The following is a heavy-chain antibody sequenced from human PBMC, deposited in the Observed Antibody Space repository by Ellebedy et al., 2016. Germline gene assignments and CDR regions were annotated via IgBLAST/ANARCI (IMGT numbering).Heavy chain of an antibody. D-gene: IGHD3-22*01. J-gene: IGHJ6*02. CDR2: IIPIFGTA. Sequence: SVKVSXXASGGTFSSYAISWVRQAPGQGLEWMGGIIPIFGTANYAQKFQGRVTITADESTSTAYMELSSLRSEDTAVYYCARGESTYYYDSSGYYYSYGMDVWGQGTTVTVSS. CDR1: GGTFSSYA. V-gene: IGHV1-69*13. CDR3: ARGESTYYYDSSGYYYSYGMDV.